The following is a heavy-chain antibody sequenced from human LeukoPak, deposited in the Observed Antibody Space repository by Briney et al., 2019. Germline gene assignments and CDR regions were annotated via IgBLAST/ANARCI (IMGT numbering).Heavy chain of an antibody. J-gene: IGHJ4*02. CDR2: INPNTGDT. CDR1: GYTFTGYY. Sequence: ASVKVSCKASGYTFTGYYMHWVRQAPGQGLEWMGWINPNTGDTNYAQNFQGRVTMTRDTSISTAYRELSRLRYDDTAVYYCAREGSFSYSFHPPFDYWGQGTLVTVSS. CDR3: AREGSFSYSFHPPFDY. V-gene: IGHV1-2*02. D-gene: IGHD3-10*01.